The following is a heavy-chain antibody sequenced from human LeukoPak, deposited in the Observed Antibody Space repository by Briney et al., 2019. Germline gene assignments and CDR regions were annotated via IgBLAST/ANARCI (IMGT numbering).Heavy chain of an antibody. Sequence: SETLSLTCAVYGGSFSGYYWSWIRQPPGKGLEWIGEINHSGSTNYNPSLKSRVTISVDTSKNQFSLKLSSVTAADTAVYYCARARGGNFLRLDAFDIWGRGTMVTVSS. J-gene: IGHJ3*02. CDR3: ARARGGNFLRLDAFDI. V-gene: IGHV4-34*01. D-gene: IGHD4-23*01. CDR1: GGSFSGYY. CDR2: INHSGST.